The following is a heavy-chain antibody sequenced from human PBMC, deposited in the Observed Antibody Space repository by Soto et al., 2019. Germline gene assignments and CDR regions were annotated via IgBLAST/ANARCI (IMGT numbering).Heavy chain of an antibody. Sequence: PSETLSLTCTVSGGSVSSYYWSWIRQSPGKGLEWIGFIYYSGSTKYKPSLKSRVTMSVDTSRNQFSLRVTSATAADSAVYFCARHSNRNYGLYYFDYWGLGALVTVSS. CDR2: IYYSGST. D-gene: IGHD3-10*01. CDR1: GGSVSSYY. V-gene: IGHV4-59*08. J-gene: IGHJ4*02. CDR3: ARHSNRNYGLYYFDY.